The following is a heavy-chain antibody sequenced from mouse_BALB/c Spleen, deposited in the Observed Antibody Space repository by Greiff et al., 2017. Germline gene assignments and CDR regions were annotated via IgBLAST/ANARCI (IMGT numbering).Heavy chain of an antibody. J-gene: IGHJ3*01. V-gene: IGHV1S81*02. Sequence: QVQLQQSGAELVKPGASVKLSCKASGYTFTSYYMYWVKQRPGQGLEWIGEINPSNGGTNFNEKFKSKATLTVDKSSSTAYMRLSSLTSEDSAVYYCTRRAYRYDGGNRFAYWGQGTLVTVSA. CDR1: GYTFTSYY. CDR3: TRRAYRYDGGNRFAY. CDR2: INPSNGGT. D-gene: IGHD2-14*01.